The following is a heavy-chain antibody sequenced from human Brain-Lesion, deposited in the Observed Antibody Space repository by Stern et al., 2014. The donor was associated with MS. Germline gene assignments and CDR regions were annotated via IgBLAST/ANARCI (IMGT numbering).Heavy chain of an antibody. CDR3: ARDITGSSAYFAY. D-gene: IGHD1-14*01. V-gene: IGHV3-9*01. J-gene: IGHJ4*02. Sequence: VQLEESGGDLVQPGRSLRLSCAAFGFTFDDYAMHWGRQAPGTGMGRVAGISWNSGTICYADSVKGRFTTSRDNSYSSLYLQMNSLRPEDTALYYCARDITGSSAYFAYWGQGTLVTVSS. CDR1: GFTFDDYA. CDR2: ISWNSGTI.